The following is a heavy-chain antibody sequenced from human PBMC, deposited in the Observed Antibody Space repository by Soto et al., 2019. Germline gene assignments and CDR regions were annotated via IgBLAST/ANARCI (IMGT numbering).Heavy chain of an antibody. CDR1: GGSISSGGYY. Sequence: PSETLSLTCTVSGGSISSGGYYWSWIRQHPGKGLEWIGYIYYSGSTYYNPSLKSRVTISVDTSKNQFSLKLSSVTAADTAVYYCARKIRVPAGLFALDPWGQGTLV. CDR3: ARKIRVPAGLFALDP. CDR2: IYYSGST. V-gene: IGHV4-31*03. J-gene: IGHJ5*02. D-gene: IGHD2-2*01.